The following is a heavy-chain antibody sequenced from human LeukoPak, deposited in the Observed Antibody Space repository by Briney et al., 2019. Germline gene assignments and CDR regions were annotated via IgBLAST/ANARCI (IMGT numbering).Heavy chain of an antibody. CDR1: GFTFSNYD. V-gene: IGHV3-23*01. Sequence: GGSLRLSCAASGFTFSNYDMGWVRQAPGKGLEWVSAIGSDSGGIQYADSVKGRFSISRDNSKNTLYLQMNSLRAEDTAVYYCAKYAPPTTVVTRFFDSWGQGTLVTVSS. CDR3: AKYAPPTTVVTRFFDS. J-gene: IGHJ4*02. CDR2: IGSDSGGI. D-gene: IGHD4-17*01.